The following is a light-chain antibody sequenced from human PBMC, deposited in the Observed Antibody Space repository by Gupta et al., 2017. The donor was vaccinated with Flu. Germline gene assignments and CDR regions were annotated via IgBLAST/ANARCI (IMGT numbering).Light chain of an antibody. J-gene: IGKJ1*01. V-gene: IGKV2-28*01. CDR3: MQALQIRT. CDR2: LVS. Sequence: DIVMTQSPLSLTVTPGEPASISCKSSQSLLHSNGNTYLDWYLQKPGQPPQVLIYLVSNRASGVPDRFSGSGSGTDFILKISRVEAEDVGVYYCMQALQIRTFGQGTKLEIK. CDR1: QSLLHSNGNTY.